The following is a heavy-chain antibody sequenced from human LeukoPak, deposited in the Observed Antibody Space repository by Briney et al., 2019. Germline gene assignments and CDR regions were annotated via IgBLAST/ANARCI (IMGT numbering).Heavy chain of an antibody. CDR3: ASLRNYNWNPSTI. V-gene: IGHV3-21*01. D-gene: IGHD1-20*01. CDR2: ISSSSSYI. CDR1: GFTFSSYE. J-gene: IGHJ3*02. Sequence: GGSLRLSCAASGFTFSSYEMNWVRQAPGKGLEWVSSISSSSSYIYYADSVKGRFTISRDNAKNSLYLQMNSLRAEDTAVYYCASLRNYNWNPSTIWGQGTMVTVSS.